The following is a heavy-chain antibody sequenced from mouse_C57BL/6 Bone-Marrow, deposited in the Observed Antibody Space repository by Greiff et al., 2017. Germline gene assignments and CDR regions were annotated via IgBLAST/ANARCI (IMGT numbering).Heavy chain of an antibody. J-gene: IGHJ4*01. V-gene: IGHV1-55*01. Sequence: QVQLQQPGAELVKPGASVKLSCKASGYTFTSYWMTWVKQRPGQGLEWIGNIYPDSGSTNYNEKFKSKATLTVDKSSSTAYMQLSSLTSEDSAVYYCARQDGAMDDWGQGTSVTVSS. CDR1: GYTFTSYW. CDR2: IYPDSGST. CDR3: ARQDGAMDD.